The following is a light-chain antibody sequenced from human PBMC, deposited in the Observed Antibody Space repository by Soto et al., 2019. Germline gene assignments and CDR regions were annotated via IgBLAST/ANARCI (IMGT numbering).Light chain of an antibody. J-gene: IGKJ3*01. CDR1: QSVRSN. Sequence: EMVMTQSPATLSVSPGERATRSCRASQSVRSNLAWYQQKPGQAPRLLIYGASTRATGIPARFSGSGSGTEFTLTISSLQSEDFAVYYCQQYNNWPGTFGPGTKVDIK. CDR3: QQYNNWPGT. V-gene: IGKV3-15*01. CDR2: GAS.